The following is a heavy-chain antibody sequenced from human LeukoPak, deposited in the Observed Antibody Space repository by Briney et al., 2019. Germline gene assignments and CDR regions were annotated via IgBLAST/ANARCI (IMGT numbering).Heavy chain of an antibody. Sequence: KPGGSLRLSCAASGFTFTSYSMNWVRQAPGKGLEWVSTISGGGGSTYYADSVKGRFTISRDNSKNTLYLQVNSLRAEDTAVYYCARDRWELLSNSYHYCGLDVWGQGTTVTVSS. V-gene: IGHV3-23*01. CDR3: ARDRWELLSNSYHYCGLDV. D-gene: IGHD2-15*01. CDR2: ISGGGGST. CDR1: GFTFTSYS. J-gene: IGHJ6*02.